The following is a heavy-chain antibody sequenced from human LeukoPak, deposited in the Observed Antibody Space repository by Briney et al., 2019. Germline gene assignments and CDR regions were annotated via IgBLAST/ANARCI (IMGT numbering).Heavy chain of an antibody. D-gene: IGHD3-10*01. CDR3: AKVFEVRGARRPKDY. CDR1: GFTFSDYG. V-gene: IGHV3-30*18. CDR2: ISYDGGNK. J-gene: IGHJ4*02. Sequence: PGGSLRLSCAASGFTFSDYGMHWVRQAPGKGLEWVALISYDGGNKFYADSVRDRFAISRDNSKNTLFLQMNSLRIEDTAVYYCAKVFEVRGARRPKDYWGQETLVIVSS.